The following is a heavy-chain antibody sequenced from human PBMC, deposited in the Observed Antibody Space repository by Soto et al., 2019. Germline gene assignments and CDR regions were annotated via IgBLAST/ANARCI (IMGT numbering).Heavy chain of an antibody. CDR2: INHSGST. D-gene: IGHD3-3*01. J-gene: IGHJ4*02. CDR3: ARRGVTIFGVVNGAPFDY. CDR1: GGSFSGYY. Sequence: SETLSLTCAVYGGSFSGYYWSWIRQPPGKGLEWIGEINHSGSTNYNPSLKSRVTISVDTSKNQFSLKLSSVTAADTAVYYCARRGVTIFGVVNGAPFDYWGQGTLVTVSS. V-gene: IGHV4-34*01.